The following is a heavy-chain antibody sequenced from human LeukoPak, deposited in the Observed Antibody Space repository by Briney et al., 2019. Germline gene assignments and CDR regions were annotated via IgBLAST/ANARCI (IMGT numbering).Heavy chain of an antibody. D-gene: IGHD6-19*01. J-gene: IGHJ4*02. CDR3: AKVAAGYSSGWSGYFDY. CDR2: ISGSGGST. Sequence: GSLGLSCAASGFTFSSYAMSWVRQAPGKGLEWVSAISGSGGSTYYADSVKGRFTISRDNSKNTLYLQMNSLRAEDTAVYYCAKVAAGYSSGWSGYFDYWGQGTLVTVSS. V-gene: IGHV3-23*01. CDR1: GFTFSSYA.